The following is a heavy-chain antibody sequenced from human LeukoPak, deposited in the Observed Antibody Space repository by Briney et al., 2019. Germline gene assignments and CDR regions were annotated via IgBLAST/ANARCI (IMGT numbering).Heavy chain of an antibody. D-gene: IGHD3-3*01. CDR1: GGSFSGYY. Sequence: SETLSLTCAVYGGSFSGYYWSWIRQPPGKGLEWIGEINHSGSTNYNPSLKSRVTISVDTSKNQFSLKLSSVTAADTAVYYCARASITIFGARDWFDPWGQGTLLTVSS. CDR2: INHSGST. CDR3: ARASITIFGARDWFDP. J-gene: IGHJ5*02. V-gene: IGHV4-34*01.